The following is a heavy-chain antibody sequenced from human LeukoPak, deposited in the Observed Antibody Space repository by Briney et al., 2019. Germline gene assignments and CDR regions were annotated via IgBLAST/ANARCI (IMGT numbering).Heavy chain of an antibody. V-gene: IGHV3-53*01. Sequence: GGSLRLSCAASGFTVSNNYMSWVRQAPGKGLEWVSVIHSGGNTSYEDSEKGRFTISRDNSENTLYLQMNSLRAEDTAVYYCARVKIRSGYHFGYYFDYWGQGILVTVSS. CDR1: GFTVSNNY. CDR2: IHSGGNT. J-gene: IGHJ4*02. D-gene: IGHD5-12*01. CDR3: ARVKIRSGYHFGYYFDY.